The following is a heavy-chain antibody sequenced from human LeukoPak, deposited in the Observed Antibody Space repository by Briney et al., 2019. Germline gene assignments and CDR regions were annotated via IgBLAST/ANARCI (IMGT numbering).Heavy chain of an antibody. CDR1: GFTFSNYW. J-gene: IGHJ4*02. CDR3: ACPPGY. Sequence: GGSLRLSCAASGFTFSNYWMIWVRQAPGKGLEWVAVISYDGSNKYYADSVKGRFTISRDNSKNTLYLQMNSLRAEDTAVYYCACPPGYWGQGTLVTVSS. V-gene: IGHV3-30*03. CDR2: ISYDGSNK.